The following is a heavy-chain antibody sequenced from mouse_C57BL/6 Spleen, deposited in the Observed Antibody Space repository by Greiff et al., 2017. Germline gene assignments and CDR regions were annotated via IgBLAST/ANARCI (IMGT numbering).Heavy chain of an antibody. D-gene: IGHD1-1*01. Sequence: VQLQQPGAELVKPGASVKLSCKASGYTFPSYWMHWVKQRPGRGLEWIGRIDPTSGGTTYNEKFKSKATLTVDKPSSTAYMQLSGLTSEDSAVYYCARWGYYGSSPFDYWGQGTTLTVSS. V-gene: IGHV1-72*01. CDR2: IDPTSGGT. J-gene: IGHJ2*01. CDR1: GYTFPSYW. CDR3: ARWGYYGSSPFDY.